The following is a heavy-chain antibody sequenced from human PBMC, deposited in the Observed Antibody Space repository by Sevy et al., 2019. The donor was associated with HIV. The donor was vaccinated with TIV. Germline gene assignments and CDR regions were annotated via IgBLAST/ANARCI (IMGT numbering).Heavy chain of an antibody. V-gene: IGHV3-33*03. D-gene: IGHD3-22*01. CDR2: IWNDQINK. Sequence: GGSLRLSCAASGFTFNNYGMHRVRQAPSRGLEWVAVIWNDQINKHYADSVKGRFTISRDNSKNTLYLQMNSLRAEDTAVYYCASLPNNYYDTSGSSGDDAFDLWGRGTMVTVSS. J-gene: IGHJ3*01. CDR3: ASLPNNYYDTSGSSGDDAFDL. CDR1: GFTFNNYG.